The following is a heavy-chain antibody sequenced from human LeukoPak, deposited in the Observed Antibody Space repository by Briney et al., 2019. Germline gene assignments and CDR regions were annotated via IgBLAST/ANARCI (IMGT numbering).Heavy chain of an antibody. CDR3: ARGDYGDYKPFDY. V-gene: IGHV3-21*01. CDR1: GFTFSSYS. D-gene: IGHD4-17*01. Sequence: GGSLRLSCAASGFTFSSYSMNWVRQAPGKGLDWASSISSSSSYIYYADSVKGRFTISRDNAKNSLYLQMNSLRAEDTAVYYCARGDYGDYKPFDYWGQGTLVTVSS. CDR2: ISSSSSYI. J-gene: IGHJ4*02.